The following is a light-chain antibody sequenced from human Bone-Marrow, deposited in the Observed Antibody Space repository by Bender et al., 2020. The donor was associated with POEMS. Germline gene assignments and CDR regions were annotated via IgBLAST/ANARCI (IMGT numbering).Light chain of an antibody. CDR2: TND. CDR3: AAWDDSLNGQLV. V-gene: IGLV1-47*01. Sequence: QSVLTQPPSVSGTPGQSVTISCSGSRSNIGSNYVSWYQQFPGTAPKLLIDTNDHRPSGVPDRFSGSKSGTSASLAISGLRSEDEGDYYCAAWDDSLNGQLVFGGGTKLTVL. CDR1: RSNIGSNY. J-gene: IGLJ2*01.